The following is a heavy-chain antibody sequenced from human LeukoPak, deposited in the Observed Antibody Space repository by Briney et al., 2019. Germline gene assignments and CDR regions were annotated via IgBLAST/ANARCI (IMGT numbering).Heavy chain of an antibody. V-gene: IGHV3-21*01. CDR1: GFSFSSYS. D-gene: IGHD3-16*01. J-gene: IGHJ3*02. CDR2: ISASGNYI. CDR3: ARGLYYYGTDAFDI. Sequence: KPGGSLRLSCAAPGFSFSSYSMNWVRQAPGRGLEWVSSISASGNYIYYADSVKGRFTISRDSAENSLYLQMNSLGAEDTAVYYCARGLYYYGTDAFDIWGQGTMVTVS.